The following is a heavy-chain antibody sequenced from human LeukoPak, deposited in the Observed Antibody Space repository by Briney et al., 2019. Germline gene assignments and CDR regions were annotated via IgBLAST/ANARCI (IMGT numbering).Heavy chain of an antibody. CDR2: ISGNNGNT. CDR3: ARDRRVNWNGDASDI. V-gene: IGHV1-18*01. Sequence: GASVKVSCKASGYTFTTYGITWVRQAPGQGLEWMGWISGNNGNTNYAQKVQGRVTMTTDTSTSTAYMELRSLRPDDTAVYYRARDRRVNWNGDASDIWGQGTMVTVSS. D-gene: IGHD1-1*01. J-gene: IGHJ3*02. CDR1: GYTFTTYG.